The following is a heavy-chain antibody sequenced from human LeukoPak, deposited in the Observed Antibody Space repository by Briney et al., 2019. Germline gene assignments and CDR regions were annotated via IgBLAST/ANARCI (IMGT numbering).Heavy chain of an antibody. Sequence: SETLSLTCTVSGGSISSYYWSWIRQAAGKGLEWIGRIYTSGSTNYNPSLKSRVTMSVDTSKNQFSLKLSSVTAADTAVYYCARDRYYYDSSGYRLFDYWGQGTLVTVSS. CDR3: ARDRYYYDSSGYRLFDY. J-gene: IGHJ4*02. V-gene: IGHV4-4*07. D-gene: IGHD3-22*01. CDR1: GGSISSYY. CDR2: IYTSGST.